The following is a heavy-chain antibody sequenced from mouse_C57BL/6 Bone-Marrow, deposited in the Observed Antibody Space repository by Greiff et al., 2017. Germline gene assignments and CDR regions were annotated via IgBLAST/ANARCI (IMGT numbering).Heavy chain of an antibody. V-gene: IGHV5-4*01. CDR1: GFTFSSYA. CDR2: ISDGGSYT. Sequence: EVQLVESGGGLVKPGGSLKLSCAASGFTFSSYAMSWVRQTPEKRLEWVATISDGGSYTYYPDNVKCRFTISRDNAKNNLYLQMSHLKSEDTAMYYCARDRRAYYSNWNYFDYWGQGTTLTVSS. D-gene: IGHD2-5*01. J-gene: IGHJ2*01. CDR3: ARDRRAYYSNWNYFDY.